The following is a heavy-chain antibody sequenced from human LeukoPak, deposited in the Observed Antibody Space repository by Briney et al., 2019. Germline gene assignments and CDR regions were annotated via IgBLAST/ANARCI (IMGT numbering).Heavy chain of an antibody. CDR2: IYYSGNI. CDR3: ARSRVSGWYYFDY. V-gene: IGHV4-59*08. D-gene: IGHD6-19*01. Sequence: SETLSLTCTVSGVSISSYYWSWIRQPPGKGLEWIEYIYYSGNINYSPSFKSRVTISVDTSKNQFSLKLTSVTAADTAVYYCARSRVSGWYYFDYWGQGILVTVSS. J-gene: IGHJ4*02. CDR1: GVSISSYY.